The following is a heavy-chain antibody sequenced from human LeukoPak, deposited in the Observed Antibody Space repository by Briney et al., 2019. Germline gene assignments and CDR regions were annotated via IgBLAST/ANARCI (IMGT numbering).Heavy chain of an antibody. V-gene: IGHV1-46*01. CDR2: INPSGGST. CDR1: GYSFTSYY. Sequence: ASVTVSCKPSGYSFTSYYLHWLRQAPGQGLEWMGIINPSGGSTSYAQKFQGRVTMTRDTSTSTVYMELSSLRSEDTAVYYCAREDITGTTYFDYWGQGTLVTVSS. J-gene: IGHJ4*02. CDR3: AREDITGTTYFDY. D-gene: IGHD1-7*01.